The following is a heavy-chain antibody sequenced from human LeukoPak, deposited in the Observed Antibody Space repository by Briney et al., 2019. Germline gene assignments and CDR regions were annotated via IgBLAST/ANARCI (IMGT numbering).Heavy chain of an antibody. V-gene: IGHV3-9*01. CDR1: GFTFDDYG. CDR3: AKDIRYVSSGWNGNFDY. J-gene: IGHJ4*02. CDR2: ISWNSGSI. D-gene: IGHD6-19*01. Sequence: GGSLRLSCVVSGFTFDDYGMHWVQQAPGKGLEWVSGISWNSGSIGYADSVKGRFTISRDNAKNSLYLQMNSLRAEDTALYYCAKDIRYVSSGWNGNFDYWGQGTLVTVSS.